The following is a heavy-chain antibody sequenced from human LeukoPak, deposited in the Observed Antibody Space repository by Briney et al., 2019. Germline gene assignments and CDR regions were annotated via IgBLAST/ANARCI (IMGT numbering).Heavy chain of an antibody. Sequence: GASVKVSCKASGYTFTSYYMHWVRQAPGQGLEWMGWINPNSGGTNYAQKFQGRVTMTRDTSISTAYMELSRLRSDDTAVYYCARDVGGFGYDFRSGPQYYYYMDVWGKGTTVTVSS. V-gene: IGHV1-2*02. CDR1: GYTFTSYY. D-gene: IGHD3-3*01. J-gene: IGHJ6*03. CDR2: INPNSGGT. CDR3: ARDVGGFGYDFRSGPQYYYYMDV.